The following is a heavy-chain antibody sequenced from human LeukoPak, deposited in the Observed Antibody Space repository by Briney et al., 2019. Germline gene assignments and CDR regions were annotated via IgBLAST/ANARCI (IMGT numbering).Heavy chain of an antibody. CDR1: GGTFSSYA. J-gene: IGHJ5*02. CDR3: ARGRDSGYDWFDP. CDR2: VNPNSGNT. V-gene: IGHV1-8*02. Sequence: ASVKVSCKASGGTFSSYAINWVRQATGQGLEWMGWVNPNSGNTGYAQKFQGRVTMTRNTSISTAYMELSSLRSEDTAVYYCARGRDSGYDWFDPWGQGTLVTVSS. D-gene: IGHD5-12*01.